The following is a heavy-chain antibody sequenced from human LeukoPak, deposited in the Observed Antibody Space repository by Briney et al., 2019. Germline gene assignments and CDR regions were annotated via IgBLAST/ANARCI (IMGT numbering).Heavy chain of an antibody. CDR1: GFTFSSYD. CDR3: ARGRCSSTSCYFDY. D-gene: IGHD2-2*01. CDR2: IGTAGDT. Sequence: SGGSLRLSCAASGFTFSSYDMHWVRQATGKGLEWVSAIGTAGDTDYPGSVKGRFTISRENAKNSLDLQMNSLRAGDTAVYYCARGRCSSTSCYFDYWGQGTLVTVSS. V-gene: IGHV3-13*01. J-gene: IGHJ4*02.